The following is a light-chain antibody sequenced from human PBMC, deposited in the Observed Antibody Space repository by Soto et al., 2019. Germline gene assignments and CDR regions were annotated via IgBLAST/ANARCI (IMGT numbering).Light chain of an antibody. Sequence: QSALTRPPSASGTPGQRVTISCSGSSSNIGSNTVNWYQQLPGTAPKLLIYSNNQRPSGVPDRFSGSKSGTSASLAISGLQSEDETDYYCAAWDDSLNGVIFGGGTKLTVL. CDR3: AAWDDSLNGVI. CDR1: SSNIGSNT. J-gene: IGLJ2*01. CDR2: SNN. V-gene: IGLV1-44*01.